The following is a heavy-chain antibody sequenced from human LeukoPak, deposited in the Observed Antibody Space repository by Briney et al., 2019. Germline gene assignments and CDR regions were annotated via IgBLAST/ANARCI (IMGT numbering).Heavy chain of an antibody. CDR3: AREGAGTWAFDI. CDR2: TYYRSKWYN. D-gene: IGHD6-19*01. Sequence: SQTLSLTCALSGDSVSSNSAAWHWLRQSPSRGLEWLGRTYYRSKWYNDYAASVKSRITINPDTSKNQFSLLLNSVTPEDTAVYKCAREGAGTWAFDIWGQGTMVTVSS. V-gene: IGHV6-1*01. J-gene: IGHJ3*02. CDR1: GDSVSSNSAA.